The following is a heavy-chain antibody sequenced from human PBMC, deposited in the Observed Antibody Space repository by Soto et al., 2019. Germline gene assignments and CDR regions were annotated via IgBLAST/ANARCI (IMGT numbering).Heavy chain of an antibody. Sequence: EVQLLESGGGLVQPGGSLRLSCAASGFTFISYAMSWVRQAPGKGLEWVSAISGSGDSTYDADSVKGRFTISRDNSKNTLYLQMNSLRAEDTAVYYCAKGIYSYGYNSFDYWSQGTLVTVSS. CDR1: GFTFISYA. CDR2: ISGSGDST. J-gene: IGHJ4*02. V-gene: IGHV3-23*01. CDR3: AKGIYSYGYNSFDY. D-gene: IGHD5-18*01.